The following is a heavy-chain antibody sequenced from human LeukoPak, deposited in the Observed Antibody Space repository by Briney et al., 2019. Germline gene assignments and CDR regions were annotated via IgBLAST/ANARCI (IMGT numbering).Heavy chain of an antibody. J-gene: IGHJ4*02. D-gene: IGHD3-22*01. CDR1: GFTFSSYS. CDR3: ARELGDYYDSSGLYYFDY. Sequence: GGSLRLSCAASGFTFSSYSMNWVRQAPGKGLEWVSSISSSSSYIYYADSVKGRFTISRDNAKNSLYLQMNSLRAEDTAVYYWARELGDYYDSSGLYYFDYWGQGTLVTVSS. V-gene: IGHV3-21*01. CDR2: ISSSSSYI.